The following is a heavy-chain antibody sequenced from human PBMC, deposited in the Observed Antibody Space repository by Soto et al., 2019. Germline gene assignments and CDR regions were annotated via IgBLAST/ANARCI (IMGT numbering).Heavy chain of an antibody. CDR1: GGTFSSYA. V-gene: IGHV1-69*06. Sequence: PVKVSCKAPGGTFSSYAISWVRQAPGQGLEWMGGIIPIFGTANIAQKFQGRVTITSNKSTSTAYIELSSLRFEYTAVYYCARSHYHDSGGYLLVPYYFDYWGQGTLVTVSS. J-gene: IGHJ4*02. CDR2: IIPIFGTA. D-gene: IGHD3-22*01. CDR3: ARSHYHDSGGYLLVPYYFDY.